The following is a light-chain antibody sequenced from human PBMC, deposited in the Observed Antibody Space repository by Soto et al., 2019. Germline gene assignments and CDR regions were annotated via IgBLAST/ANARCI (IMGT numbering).Light chain of an antibody. CDR3: QQYGSSIT. CDR1: QSVKSSY. Sequence: EIVMWPSLAPLSVSPRETATLPCRASQSVKSSYLAWYQHKPGKAPRLLIYGTSSRATGLQERFSGSGSGTDFTLTFSRLEPEDFAVYYCQQYGSSITFGQGTRLEIK. V-gene: IGKV3-20*01. J-gene: IGKJ5*01. CDR2: GTS.